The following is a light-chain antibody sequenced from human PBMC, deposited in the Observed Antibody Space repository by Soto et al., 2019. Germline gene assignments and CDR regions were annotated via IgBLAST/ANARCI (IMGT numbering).Light chain of an antibody. J-gene: IGLJ1*01. CDR1: SSNIGSNT. Sequence: QSVLTQPPSASGTPGQRVTISCSGSSSNIGSNTVNWYQQLPGTAPTLLMYSNHQRPSGVPDRFSGSKSGTSASLAINGLQSEDEADYYCATWDDSLSGYVFGTGTKVTVL. CDR2: SNH. CDR3: ATWDDSLSGYV. V-gene: IGLV1-44*01.